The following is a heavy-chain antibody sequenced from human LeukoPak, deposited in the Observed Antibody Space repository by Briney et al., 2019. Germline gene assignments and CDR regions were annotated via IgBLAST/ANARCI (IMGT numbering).Heavy chain of an antibody. V-gene: IGHV4-34*01. D-gene: IGHD6-13*01. CDR2: INHSGST. Sequence: GSLRLSCTVSGFTVSSNSMSWVRQTPGKGLEWIGEINHSGSTNYNPSLKSRVTISVDTSKNQFSLKLSSVTAADTAVYYCARHMSAYSSSWYHDAFDIWGQGTMVTVSS. CDR1: GFTVSSNS. J-gene: IGHJ3*02. CDR3: ARHMSAYSSSWYHDAFDI.